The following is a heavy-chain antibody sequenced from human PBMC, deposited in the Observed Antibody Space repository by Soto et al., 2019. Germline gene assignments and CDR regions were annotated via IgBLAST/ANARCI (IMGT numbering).Heavy chain of an antibody. CDR1: GFTFSSYA. D-gene: IGHD2-2*01. CDR2: ISGSGGST. Sequence: HPGGSLRLSCAASGFTFSSYAMSWVRQAPGKGLEWVSAISGSGGSTYYADSVKGRFTISRDNSKNTLYLQMNSLRAEDTAVYYCAKSVSGYCSSTSCSISDMDVWGKGTTVTVSS. CDR3: AKSVSGYCSSTSCSISDMDV. J-gene: IGHJ6*03. V-gene: IGHV3-23*01.